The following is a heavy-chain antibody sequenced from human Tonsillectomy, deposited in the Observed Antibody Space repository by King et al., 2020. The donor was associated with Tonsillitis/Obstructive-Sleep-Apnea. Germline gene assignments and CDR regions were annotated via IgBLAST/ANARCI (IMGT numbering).Heavy chain of an antibody. J-gene: IGHJ4*02. Sequence: VQLVESVGGLVQPGGSLRLSCAASGFTFSSYIMSWVRQAPGKGREGFSYISRSSSTIYDAHSVKGRFTISRDNAKNSLYLQMNSLRDEDTAVYYCAARASYAYWGQGTLVTVSS. CDR2: ISRSSSTI. V-gene: IGHV3-48*02. CDR1: GFTFSSYI. D-gene: IGHD2-8*01. CDR3: AARASYAY.